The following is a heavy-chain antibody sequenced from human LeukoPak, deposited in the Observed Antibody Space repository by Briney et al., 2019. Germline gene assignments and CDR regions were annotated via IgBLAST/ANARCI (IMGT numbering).Heavy chain of an antibody. CDR2: MSSSGSTI. CDR3: ARDRARVVVSALDV. V-gene: IGHV3-11*04. J-gene: IGHJ6*04. D-gene: IGHD3-22*01. CDR1: GFTFSDYY. Sequence: GGSLRLSCAASGFTFSDYYMSWIRQAPGKGLERVSYMSSSGSTIYYADSVKGRFTFSRDNAKNSLYLQMNSLRAEDTAVYYCARDRARVVVSALDVWGKGTTVTVSS.